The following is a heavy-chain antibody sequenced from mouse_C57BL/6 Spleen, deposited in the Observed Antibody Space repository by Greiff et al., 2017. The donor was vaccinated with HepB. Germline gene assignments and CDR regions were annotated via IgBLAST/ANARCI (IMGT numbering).Heavy chain of an antibody. CDR1: GFTFSDYG. CDR3: ARTLRGYFDV. Sequence: EVHLVESGGGLVKPGGSLKLSCAASGFTFSDYGMHWVRQALEKGLEWVAYISSGSSTIYYADTVKGRFTISRDNAKNTLFLQMTSLRSEDTAMYYCARTLRGYFDVWGTGTTVTVSS. V-gene: IGHV5-17*01. D-gene: IGHD1-1*01. CDR2: ISSGSSTI. J-gene: IGHJ1*03.